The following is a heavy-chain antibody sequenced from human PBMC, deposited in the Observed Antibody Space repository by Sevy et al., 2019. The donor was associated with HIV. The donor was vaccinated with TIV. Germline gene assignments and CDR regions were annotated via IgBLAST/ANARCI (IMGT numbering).Heavy chain of an antibody. Sequence: GGSLRLSCAASGFSFSSYWMHWVRQAPGKGLEWVANIKQDESEKYYVASVKGRFTISRDNAKNSVYLQMNSLRPEDRAIYYCARGNSGSFDYWGQGTLVTVSS. J-gene: IGHJ4*02. D-gene: IGHD3-22*01. CDR1: GFSFSSYW. CDR3: ARGNSGSFDY. CDR2: IKQDESEK. V-gene: IGHV3-7*04.